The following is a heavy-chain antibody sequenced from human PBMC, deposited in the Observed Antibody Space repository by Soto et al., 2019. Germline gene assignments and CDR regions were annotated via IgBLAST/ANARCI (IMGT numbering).Heavy chain of an antibody. V-gene: IGHV3-33*01. CDR3: AREGVSGYDFFSYYYYYMDV. CDR1: GFTFSSYG. Sequence: QVQLVESGGGVVQPGRSLRLSCAASGFTFSSYGMHWVRQAPGKGLEWVAVIWYDGSNKYYADSVKGRFTISRDNSKNTLYLQMNSLRAEDTAVYYCAREGVSGYDFFSYYYYYMDVWGKGTTVTVSS. CDR2: IWYDGSNK. J-gene: IGHJ6*03. D-gene: IGHD5-12*01.